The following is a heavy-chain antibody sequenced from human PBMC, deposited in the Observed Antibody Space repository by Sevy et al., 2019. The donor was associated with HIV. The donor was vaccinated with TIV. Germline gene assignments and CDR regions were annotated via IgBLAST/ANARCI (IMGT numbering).Heavy chain of an antibody. CDR3: ARAYCSSSSCQEGFDY. D-gene: IGHD2-2*01. J-gene: IGHJ4*02. CDR2: ISAYNGNT. Sequence: ASVKVSCKASGYTFTNYGINWVRQAPGQGLEWMGWISAYNGNTKYAQKLQGRVTMTTDTSTSTAYMELRGLRSADTAVYYCARAYCSSSSCQEGFDYWGQGTLVTVSS. V-gene: IGHV1-18*01. CDR1: GYTFTNYG.